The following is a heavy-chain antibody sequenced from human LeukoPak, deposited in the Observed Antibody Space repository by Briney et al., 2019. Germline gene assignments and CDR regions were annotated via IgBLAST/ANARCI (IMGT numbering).Heavy chain of an antibody. V-gene: IGHV4-38-2*02. CDR3: ARGYGSLYYYYYYYMDV. Sequence: SETLSLTCTVSGYSISSGYYWGWIRQPPGKGLEWIGSIYHSGSTYYNPSLKSRVTISVDTSKNQFSLKLSSVTAADTAVYYCARGYGSLYYYYYYYMDVWGKGTTVTVSS. D-gene: IGHD4-17*01. CDR2: IYHSGST. J-gene: IGHJ6*03. CDR1: GYSISSGYY.